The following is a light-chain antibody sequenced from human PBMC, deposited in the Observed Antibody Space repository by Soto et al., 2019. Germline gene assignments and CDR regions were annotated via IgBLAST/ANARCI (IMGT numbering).Light chain of an antibody. J-gene: IGLJ2*01. Sequence: QSALTQPPSASGSPGQSVTISCTGTSSDVGGYNYVSWYQQHPGKAPKLMIYEVSKRPSGVPDRFSGSKSGNTASLTVSGLQADDEADYYCTSYTDSDTLVFGGGTKVTVL. CDR1: SSDVGGYNY. V-gene: IGLV2-8*01. CDR3: TSYTDSDTLV. CDR2: EVS.